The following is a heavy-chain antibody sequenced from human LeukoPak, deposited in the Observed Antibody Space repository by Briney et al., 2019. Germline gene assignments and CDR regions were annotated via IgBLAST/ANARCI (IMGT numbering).Heavy chain of an antibody. Sequence: GASVKVSCKASGYTFTGYYMHWLRQAPGQGLEWMGWINPNSGGTNYAQKFQGRVTMTRDTSISTAYMELSRLRSDGTAVYYCARELKVVVAPAAIPGYWGQGTLVTVSS. CDR3: ARELKVVVAPAAIPGY. D-gene: IGHD2-2*01. CDR2: INPNSGGT. V-gene: IGHV1-2*02. CDR1: GYTFTGYY. J-gene: IGHJ4*02.